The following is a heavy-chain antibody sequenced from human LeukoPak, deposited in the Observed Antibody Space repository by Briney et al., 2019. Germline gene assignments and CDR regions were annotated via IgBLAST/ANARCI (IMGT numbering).Heavy chain of an antibody. CDR3: ARQITIVRGVICWFDP. D-gene: IGHD3-10*01. CDR2: INHSGST. J-gene: IGHJ5*02. V-gene: IGHV4-34*01. Sequence: TSETLSLTCALYGGSFSGYYSSWIRQPPGKGLEWLGEINHSGSTNYNPSLKSRVTISVDTSKNQFSLKLSSVTAADTAVYYCARQITIVRGVICWFDPWGQGTLVTVSS. CDR1: GGSFSGYY.